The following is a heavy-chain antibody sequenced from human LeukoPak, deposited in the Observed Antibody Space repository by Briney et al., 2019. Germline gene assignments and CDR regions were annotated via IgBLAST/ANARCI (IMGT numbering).Heavy chain of an antibody. CDR2: IYYSGST. V-gene: IGHV4-39*02. CDR1: GGSISSSSYY. D-gene: IGHD3-22*01. Sequence: PSETLSLTCTVSGGSISSSSYYWGWIRQPPGKGLEWIGSIYYSGSTYYNPSLKSRVTISVDTSKNQFSLKLSSVTAADTAVYYCARERVNRDSSGYQYYFDYWGQGTLVTVSS. CDR3: ARERVNRDSSGYQYYFDY. J-gene: IGHJ4*02.